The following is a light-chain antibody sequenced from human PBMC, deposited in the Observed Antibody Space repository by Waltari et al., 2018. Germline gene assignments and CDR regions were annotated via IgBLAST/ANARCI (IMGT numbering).Light chain of an antibody. CDR3: CSYAGSHVV. J-gene: IGLJ2*01. CDR2: EGS. V-gene: IGLV2-23*01. Sequence: QSALTQPASVSGSPGQSITISCTGTSSDVGSYNLVSWYQQHPGKAPKLMIYEGSKRPSGVSNRFAVYKSGNTAYLTISGLQAEDEAYYYCCSYAGSHVVCGGGTKLTVL. CDR1: SSDVGSYNL.